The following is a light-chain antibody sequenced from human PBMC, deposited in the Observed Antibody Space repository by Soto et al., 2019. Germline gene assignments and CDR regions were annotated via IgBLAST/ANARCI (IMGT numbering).Light chain of an antibody. CDR2: EVS. CDR3: SSYTSSSTLYV. J-gene: IGLJ1*01. V-gene: IGLV2-14*01. CDR1: SSDVGGYNY. Sequence: QSVLTQPASVSGSPGQSITISCTGTSSDVGGYNYVSWYQQHPGKAPKLMIYEVSNRPSGVSNRFSGSKSGNTASLTISGLQAEDEAYYYCSSYTSSSTLYVFGTGTKVTV.